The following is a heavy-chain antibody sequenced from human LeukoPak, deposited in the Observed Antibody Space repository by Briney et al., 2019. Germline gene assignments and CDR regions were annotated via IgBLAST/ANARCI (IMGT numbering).Heavy chain of an antibody. Sequence: SVKVSCKASGGTFSSYAISWVRQAPGQGLEWMGRIIPILGIANYAQKFQGRVTITADKSTSTAYMELSSLRSEDTAVYYCARDRPDQIAVADYWGQGTLVTVSS. J-gene: IGHJ4*02. CDR3: ARDRPDQIAVADY. CDR2: IIPILGIA. D-gene: IGHD6-19*01. V-gene: IGHV1-69*04. CDR1: GGTFSSYA.